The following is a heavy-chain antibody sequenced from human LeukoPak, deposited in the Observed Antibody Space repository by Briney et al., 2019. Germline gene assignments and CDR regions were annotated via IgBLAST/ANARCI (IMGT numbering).Heavy chain of an antibody. D-gene: IGHD2-21*02. Sequence: PGGSLRLSCVASGFAFSSYGMHWVRQAPGKGLEWVAVIWHDGSEEFYADSVRGRFTISRDNSKNTLFLQMNSLRAEDTAVYYCAKGSRVTDFDYWGQGTLLTVSS. CDR1: GFAFSSYG. CDR3: AKGSRVTDFDY. V-gene: IGHV3-33*06. J-gene: IGHJ4*02. CDR2: IWHDGSEE.